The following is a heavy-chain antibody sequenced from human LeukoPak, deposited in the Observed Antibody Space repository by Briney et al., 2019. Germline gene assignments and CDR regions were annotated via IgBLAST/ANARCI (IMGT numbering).Heavy chain of an antibody. CDR1: GFTFSSYG. V-gene: IGHV3-33*01. CDR3: ARAPMASYYYYGMDV. J-gene: IGHJ6*02. Sequence: GGSLRLSCAASGFTFSSYGMHWVRQAPGKGLEWVAVIWYDGSNKYYADSVKGRFTISRDNSKNTLYLQMNSLRAEDTAVYYCARAPMASYYYYGMDVWGQGTTVTVSS. D-gene: IGHD5-24*01. CDR2: IWYDGSNK.